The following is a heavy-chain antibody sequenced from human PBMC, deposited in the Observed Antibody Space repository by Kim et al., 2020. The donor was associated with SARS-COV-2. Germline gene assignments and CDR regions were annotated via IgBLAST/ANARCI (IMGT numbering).Heavy chain of an antibody. D-gene: IGHD6-6*01. CDR2: ISSNGYYI. CDR3: AREAGGGSSSSDWFDP. CDR1: GFTFSRFT. J-gene: IGHJ5*02. V-gene: IGHV3-21*01. Sequence: GGSLRLSCAASGFTFSRFTINWVRQAPGKGLEWVSSISSNGYYIYYADSMKGRFTISRDNAKNSLYLQMNNLRAEDTAVYYCAREAGGGSSSSDWFDPWGQGPLVTVSS.